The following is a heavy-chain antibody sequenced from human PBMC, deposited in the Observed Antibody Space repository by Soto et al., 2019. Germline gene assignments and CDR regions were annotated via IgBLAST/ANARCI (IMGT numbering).Heavy chain of an antibody. V-gene: IGHV1-2*02. CDR1: GYTFTDYH. D-gene: IGHD3-22*01. CDR2: ITPDSGDT. J-gene: IGHJ5*02. Sequence: ASVKVSCKASGYTFTDYHMHWVRQAPGQGLEWMGWITPDSGDTKYAQKFQGRVTMTRDTSISTVYMELRSLRSDDTAVYYCARVTAYYYDSSGYYYDSWFDPWGQGTLVTVSS. CDR3: ARVTAYYYDSSGYYYDSWFDP.